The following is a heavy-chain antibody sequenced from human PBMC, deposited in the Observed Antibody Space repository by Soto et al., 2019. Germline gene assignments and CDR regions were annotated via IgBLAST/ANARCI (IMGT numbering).Heavy chain of an antibody. V-gene: IGHV4-34*01. CDR3: STRAYDTNGYYRFDP. CDR2: INHSGRV. D-gene: IGHD3-22*01. J-gene: IGHJ5*01. Sequence: ETQSLTYAVYGVSFSGHSWTWLRQSPGKGLEWIGDINHSGRVEYSPSLKSRVTISLDTSKNQFSLTLSAVTAADTAMYYCSTRAYDTNGYYRFDPWGQGTLVTVSS. CDR1: GVSFSGHS.